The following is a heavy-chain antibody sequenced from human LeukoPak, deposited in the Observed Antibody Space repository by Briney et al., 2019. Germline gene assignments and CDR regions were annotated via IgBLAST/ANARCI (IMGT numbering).Heavy chain of an antibody. CDR3: ARARQLVDYYYMDV. V-gene: IGHV3-21*01. D-gene: IGHD6-6*01. CDR1: GFTFSGYS. Sequence: PGGSLRLSCAASGFTFSGYSMNWVRQAPGRGLEWVSYMSSGSAYIYYADSVKGRFTISRDNAKNSLYLQMNSLRAEDTAVYYCARARQLVDYYYMDVWGKGTTVTVSS. J-gene: IGHJ6*03. CDR2: MSSGSAYI.